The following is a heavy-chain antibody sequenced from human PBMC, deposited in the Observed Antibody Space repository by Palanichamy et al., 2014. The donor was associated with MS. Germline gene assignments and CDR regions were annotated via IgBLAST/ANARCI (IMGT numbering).Heavy chain of an antibody. V-gene: IGHV4-39*01. CDR2: TYDSGRT. CDR1: GDSVSSHGYY. CDR3: ARLWDH. J-gene: IGHJ4*02. Sequence: QLQLQESGPGLVKPSETLSLTCIVSGDSVSSHGYYWGWLRQPPGKGLEWIGTTYDSGRTYYKSSLGSRITISVDTSKNQFSLKLTSVTAADTAVYHCARLWDHWGQGILVAVSS. D-gene: IGHD2-21*01.